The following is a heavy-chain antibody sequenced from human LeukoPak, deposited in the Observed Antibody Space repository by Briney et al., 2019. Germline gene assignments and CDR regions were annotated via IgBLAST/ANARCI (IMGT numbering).Heavy chain of an antibody. Sequence: ASAKVSCKASGYTFTSYAMNWVRQAPGQGLEWMGWINTNTGNPTYAQGFTGRFVFSLDTSVSTAYLQISSLKAEDTAVYYCARGGYSYREDWFDPWGREPWSPSPQ. CDR3: ARGGYSYREDWFDP. CDR1: GYTFTSYA. J-gene: IGHJ5*02. V-gene: IGHV7-4-1*02. D-gene: IGHD5-18*01. CDR2: INTNTGNP.